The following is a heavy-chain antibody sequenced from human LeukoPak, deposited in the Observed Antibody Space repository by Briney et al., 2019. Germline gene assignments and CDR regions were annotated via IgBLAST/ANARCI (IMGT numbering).Heavy chain of an antibody. D-gene: IGHD5-12*01. CDR3: AKDIYRWAFDY. J-gene: IGHJ4*02. Sequence: PGGSLRLSCVTSGFTFTGNAMAWVRQAPGKGLEWVSSYGGGIDTYYADSVKDRFIISRDDSKSTLYLRMNNLRADDTAIYFCAKDIYRWAFDYWGQGVLVTVSS. CDR2: YGGGIDT. CDR1: GFTFTGNA. V-gene: IGHV3-23*01.